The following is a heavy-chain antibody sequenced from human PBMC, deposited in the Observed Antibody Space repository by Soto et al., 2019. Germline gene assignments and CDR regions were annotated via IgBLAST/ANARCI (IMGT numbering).Heavy chain of an antibody. CDR2: ISYDGSNK. J-gene: IGHJ6*02. CDR1: GFTFSSYA. CDR3: ARERYYGSGSYSV. V-gene: IGHV3-30-3*01. D-gene: IGHD3-10*01. Sequence: QVQLVESGGGVVQPGRSLRLSCAASGFTFSSYAMHWVRQAPGKGLECVAVISYDGSNKYYADSVKGRFTISRDNSKNTLYLQMNSLRDEDTAVYYCARERYYGSGSYSVWGQGTTVTVSS.